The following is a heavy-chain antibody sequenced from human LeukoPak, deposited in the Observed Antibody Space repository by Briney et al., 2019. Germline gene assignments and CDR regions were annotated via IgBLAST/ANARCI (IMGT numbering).Heavy chain of an antibody. CDR1: LVSHSSGRFT. D-gene: IGHD3-10*01. J-gene: IGHJ3*02. CDR3: ARADMIRARQFDAFDI. CDR2: ICYMHNSYN. Sequence: QSLSHTRVLFLVSHSSGRFTWDGPLQSPSRGIEWLGRICYMHNSYNDYAVSVKSRLINNPGTSKKQYSLQQNFITPSNTAVYYCARADMIRARQFDAFDIWGEGTMVTVSS. V-gene: IGHV6-1*01.